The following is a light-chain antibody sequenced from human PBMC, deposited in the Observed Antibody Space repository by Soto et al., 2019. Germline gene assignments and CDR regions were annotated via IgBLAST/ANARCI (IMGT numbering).Light chain of an antibody. Sequence: DIQMTHSPSSLSASVGDRVTITCRASQSISNHLNWYQQKPGKAPKLLIYAASSLQRGVPLRFSATGSGTDSTLPISSPQPDDIATYYCQQSHRNRTFGQGTKVDIK. CDR3: QQSHRNRT. J-gene: IGKJ1*01. CDR1: QSISNH. V-gene: IGKV1-39*01. CDR2: AAS.